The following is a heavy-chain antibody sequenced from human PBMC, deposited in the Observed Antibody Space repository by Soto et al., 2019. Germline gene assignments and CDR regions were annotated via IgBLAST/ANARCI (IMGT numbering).Heavy chain of an antibody. Sequence: SETLSLTCTVSGGSLSSYWWSWIRQPPGKGLEWIGYIYYTGSTNYNPSLKSRVTISLDASKNQFSLNLNSATAADTAVYYCARGPGASGTYHYFFDYWGPGTLVTVSS. D-gene: IGHD3-10*01. CDR2: IYYTGST. CDR1: GGSLSSYW. J-gene: IGHJ4*02. CDR3: ARGPGASGTYHYFFDY. V-gene: IGHV4-59*01.